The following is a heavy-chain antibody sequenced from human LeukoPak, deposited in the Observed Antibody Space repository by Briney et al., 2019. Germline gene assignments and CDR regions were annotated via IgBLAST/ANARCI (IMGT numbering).Heavy chain of an antibody. CDR2: IYSGDNT. CDR1: GFTVSSNY. J-gene: IGHJ4*02. CDR3: ARSGYGSGSTGRLDY. Sequence: PGGSLRLSCAASGFTVSSNYMSWVRQAPGKGLEWVSVIYSGDNTYYADSVKGRFTISRDNSKNMLYLQMNSLRAEDTAVYYCARSGYGSGSTGRLDYWGQGALVTVSS. D-gene: IGHD3-10*01. V-gene: IGHV3-53*01.